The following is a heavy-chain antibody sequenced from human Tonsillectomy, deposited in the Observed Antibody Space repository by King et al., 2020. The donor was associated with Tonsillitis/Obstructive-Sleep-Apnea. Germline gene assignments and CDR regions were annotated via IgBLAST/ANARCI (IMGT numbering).Heavy chain of an antibody. J-gene: IGHJ5*02. D-gene: IGHD2-15*01. CDR3: ARDRDVVVVAARGFDP. V-gene: IGHV3-48*02. CDR2: ISSSSSTI. CDR1: RFTFSSSS. Sequence: VQLVESGGGLVQPGGSLRLSCSASRFTFSSSSMNWVRQAPGKGLEWVSYISSSSSTIYYADSVKGRFTISRDNAKDSLYLQMNSLSDEDTAVYYCARDRDVVVVAARGFDPWGQGTLVTVSS.